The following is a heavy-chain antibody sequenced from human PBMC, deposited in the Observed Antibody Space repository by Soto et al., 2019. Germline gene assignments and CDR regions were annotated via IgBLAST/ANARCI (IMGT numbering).Heavy chain of an antibody. CDR2: IKQDGSEK. V-gene: IGHV3-7*03. Sequence: LRLSCTASGLTFSRHWMSWVRQAPGKGLEWVANIKQDGSEKYYVDSVKGRFTISRDNAKNSPFLQMISLRDEDTAVYYCARRVPDDVYYGVFDYWGQGALVTVSS. D-gene: IGHD3-3*01. CDR1: GLTFSRHW. CDR3: ARRVPDDVYYGVFDY. J-gene: IGHJ4*02.